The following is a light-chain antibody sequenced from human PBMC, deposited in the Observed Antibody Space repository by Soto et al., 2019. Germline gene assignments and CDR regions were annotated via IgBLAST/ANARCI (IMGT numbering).Light chain of an antibody. J-gene: IGKJ2*01. CDR3: QQYNSYSPAT. CDR1: ESISDW. Sequence: DIQMTQSPSTLSASVGDRVTITCRASESISDWLAWYQQKPGKAPKLLIYDASSLESGVPSRFSGSGSGTEFTLTISSLQPDDFATYYCQQYNSYSPATFGQGTKLEIE. CDR2: DAS. V-gene: IGKV1-5*01.